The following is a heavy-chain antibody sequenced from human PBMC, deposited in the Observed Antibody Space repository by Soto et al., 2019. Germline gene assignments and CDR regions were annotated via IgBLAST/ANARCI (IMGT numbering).Heavy chain of an antibody. J-gene: IGHJ4*02. CDR2: ISYDGSNK. D-gene: IGHD2-2*01. CDR3: AKVEASRDCSSTSCYALLHIFDY. CDR1: GFTFSGYG. V-gene: IGHV3-30*18. Sequence: PGGSLRLSCAASGFTFSGYGMHWVRQAPGKGLEWVAVISYDGSNKYYAESVKGRFTLSRDNSKKTLYLQMNSLRVEDTAVYYCAKVEASRDCSSTSCYALLHIFDYWGQGTLVTVSS.